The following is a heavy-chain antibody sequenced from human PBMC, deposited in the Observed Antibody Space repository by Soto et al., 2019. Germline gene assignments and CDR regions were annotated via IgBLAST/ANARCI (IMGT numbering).Heavy chain of an antibody. V-gene: IGHV4-31*03. CDR1: GGSISSGGYY. J-gene: IGHJ6*02. CDR3: ARDSDRGYGMDV. CDR2: IYYSGST. Sequence: QVQLQESGPGLVKPSQTLSLTCTVSGGSISSGGYYWSWIRQHPGKGLEWIGYIYYSGSTYYNPSLKSRVTISVDTAKNQCSLKLSCVTAADPAVYYCARDSDRGYGMDVWGQGTTVTVSS. D-gene: IGHD3-10*01.